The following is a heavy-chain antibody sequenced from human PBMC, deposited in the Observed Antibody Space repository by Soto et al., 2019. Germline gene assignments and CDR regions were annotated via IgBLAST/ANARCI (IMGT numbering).Heavy chain of an antibody. CDR3: TTVREQLVRGPGWYYYYYYYMDV. CDR1: GFTFSNAW. V-gene: IGHV3-15*01. D-gene: IGHD6-13*01. CDR2: IKSKTDGGTT. Sequence: GGSLRLSCAASGFTFSNAWMSWVRQAPGKGLEWVGRIKSKTDGGTTDYAAPVKGRFTISRDDSKNTLYLQMNSLKTEDTAVYYCTTVREQLVRGPGWYYYYYYYMDVWGKGTTVTVSS. J-gene: IGHJ6*03.